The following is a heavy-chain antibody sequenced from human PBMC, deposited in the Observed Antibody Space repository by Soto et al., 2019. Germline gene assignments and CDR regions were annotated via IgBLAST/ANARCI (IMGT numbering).Heavy chain of an antibody. V-gene: IGHV1-2*02. D-gene: IGHD1-26*01. CDR2: INTNNGGT. CDR3: ARGWELLVGPNY. Sequence: ASVKVSCKASGYTFTGYLMHWVRQAPGQGLEWMGWINTNNGGTNSAQKFQGRVTMTMDTSINTAYMELSSLRSDDTAIYYCARGWELLVGPNYSGQGTLVSLFS. J-gene: IGHJ4*02. CDR1: GYTFTGYL.